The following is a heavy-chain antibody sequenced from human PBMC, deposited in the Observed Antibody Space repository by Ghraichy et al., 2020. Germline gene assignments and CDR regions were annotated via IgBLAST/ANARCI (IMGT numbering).Heavy chain of an antibody. V-gene: IGHV3-74*01. CDR1: GFTFSSYW. CDR3: ARELRGDYYDSSGYLDY. Sequence: GALRLSCAASGFTFSSYWMHWVRQAPGKGLVWVSRINSDGSSTSYADSVKGRFTISRDNAKNTPYLQMNSLRAEDTAVYYCARELRGDYYDSSGYLDYWGQGTLVTVSS. J-gene: IGHJ4*02. D-gene: IGHD3-22*01. CDR2: INSDGSST.